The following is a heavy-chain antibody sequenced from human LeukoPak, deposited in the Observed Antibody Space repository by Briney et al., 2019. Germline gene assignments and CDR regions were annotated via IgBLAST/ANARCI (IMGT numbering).Heavy chain of an antibody. Sequence: GGSLRLFCAASGFTFRYYDFHWVRQAPGKGLQWVSSISSTTTYIYYADSLKGRFTIPRDNTRHSLYLQMNSLTAEDTAVYYCAREWPDAFDIWGQGTMVTVSS. J-gene: IGHJ3*02. CDR1: GFTFRYYD. V-gene: IGHV3-21*01. CDR2: ISSTTTYI. CDR3: AREWPDAFDI. D-gene: IGHD5-24*01.